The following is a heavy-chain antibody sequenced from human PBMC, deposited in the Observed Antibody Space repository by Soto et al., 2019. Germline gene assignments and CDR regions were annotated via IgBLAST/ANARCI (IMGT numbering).Heavy chain of an antibody. V-gene: IGHV3-23*01. CDR3: ADPVPAPSPYHSYDIDL. J-gene: IGHJ6*02. Sequence: EVQLLESGGGLVQPGGSLRLSCVASGFTFSYYTMSWVRQAPGKGLEWVSGISNSGDTIYYADSVKGRFTISRDNFKNTLYLQMNSLRADDTAVYYCADPVPAPSPYHSYDIDLCGHGTTVTVSS. CDR1: GFTFSYYT. D-gene: IGHD2-2*01. CDR2: ISNSGDTI.